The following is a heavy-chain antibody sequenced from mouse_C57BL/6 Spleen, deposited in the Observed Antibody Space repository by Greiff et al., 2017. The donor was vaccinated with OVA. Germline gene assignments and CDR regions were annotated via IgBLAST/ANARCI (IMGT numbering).Heavy chain of an antibody. J-gene: IGHJ1*03. Sequence: EVHLVESGGGLVKPGGSLKLSCAASGFTFSDYGMHWVRQAPEKGLEWVAYISSGSSTIYYADTVKGRFTISRDNAKNTLFLQMTSLRSEDTAMDYCARRNPSRYFGVWGTGTTVTVSS. CDR3: ARRNPSRYFGV. CDR1: GFTFSDYG. CDR2: ISSGSSTI. V-gene: IGHV5-17*01.